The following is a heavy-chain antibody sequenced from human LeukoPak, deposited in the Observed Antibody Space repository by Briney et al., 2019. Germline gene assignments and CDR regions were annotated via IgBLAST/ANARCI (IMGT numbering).Heavy chain of an antibody. V-gene: IGHV3-20*04. Sequence: PGGSLRLSCAASGFTFSSYWMHWVRQAPGKGLEWVSGINWNGGSTGYADSVKGRFTISRDNAKNSLYLQMNSLRAEDTALYYCARESVLCSGGSCYYYYMDVWGKGTTVTVSS. CDR2: INWNGGST. CDR1: GFTFSSYW. J-gene: IGHJ6*03. D-gene: IGHD2-15*01. CDR3: ARESVLCSGGSCYYYYMDV.